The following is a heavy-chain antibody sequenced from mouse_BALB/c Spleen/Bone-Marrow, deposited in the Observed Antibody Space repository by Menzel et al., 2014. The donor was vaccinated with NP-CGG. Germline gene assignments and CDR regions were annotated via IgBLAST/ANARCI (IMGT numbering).Heavy chain of an antibody. J-gene: IGHJ4*01. V-gene: IGHV1-69*01. CDR1: GYTFTDKW. CDR3: ARGGHDFSLDY. D-gene: IGHD2-4*01. CDR2: IDTSDSYT. Sequence: VQLQQSGAELGMPGASVKMSCKASGYTFTDKWMYWVKQRPGQGLEWIGAIDTSDSYTNYNQEFMGKASLTADASSSTAYMQVSGLTSDDSAVYYCARGGHDFSLDYWGQGTSVTVSS.